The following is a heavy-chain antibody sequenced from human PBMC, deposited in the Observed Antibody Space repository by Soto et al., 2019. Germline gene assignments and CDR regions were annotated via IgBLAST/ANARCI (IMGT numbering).Heavy chain of an antibody. J-gene: IGHJ6*02. CDR1: VYTFTSYG. V-gene: IGHV1-18*04. CDR3: ARDKWLRPVYGMDF. Sequence: QVQLVQSGAAVKKPGASVKVSCKASVYTFTSYGISWVRQAPGQVLEWMGWISAYNGNTNYAQKLQGRVTMTTDTSTSTAYMELRSLRSDDTAVYYCARDKWLRPVYGMDFWGQGTTVTVSS. CDR2: ISAYNGNT. D-gene: IGHD5-12*01.